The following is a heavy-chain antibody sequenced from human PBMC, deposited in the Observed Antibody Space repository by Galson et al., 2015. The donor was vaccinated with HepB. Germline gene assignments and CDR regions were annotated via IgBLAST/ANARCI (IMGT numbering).Heavy chain of an antibody. D-gene: IGHD7-27*01. CDR1: GFTFSSYA. CDR3: ASSGAPGAFDI. V-gene: IGHV3-23*01. Sequence: SLRLSCAASGFTFSSYAMSWVRQAPGKGLEWVSAISGSGSTIYYADSVKGRFTISRDNAKNSLYLQMNSLRAEDTAVYYCASSGAPGAFDIRGQGTMVTVSS. CDR2: ISGSGSTI. J-gene: IGHJ3*02.